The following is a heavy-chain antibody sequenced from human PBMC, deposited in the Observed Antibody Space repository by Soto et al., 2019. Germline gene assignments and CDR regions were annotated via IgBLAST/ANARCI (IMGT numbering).Heavy chain of an antibody. Sequence: QVQLVDSGGGVVQPGTSLRLSCAASGIAFSGCGMFWVRQTPSKGLEWVAAISSDGSQKYYADSVKGRFTISRDNSKNTLYVQMNGLTTEDTAVYYCAKNIVRGHWYFDLWGRGTLVTVSS. D-gene: IGHD3-10*01. CDR2: ISSDGSQK. V-gene: IGHV3-30*18. J-gene: IGHJ2*01. CDR3: AKNIVRGHWYFDL. CDR1: GIAFSGCG.